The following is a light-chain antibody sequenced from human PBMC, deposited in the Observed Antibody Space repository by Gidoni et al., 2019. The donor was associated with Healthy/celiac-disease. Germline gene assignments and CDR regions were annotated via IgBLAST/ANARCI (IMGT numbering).Light chain of an antibody. CDR1: QSVSSY. CDR2: DAS. CDR3: QQRSNWLT. Sequence: EIVLTQSPATLSLSPGERATLSCRASQSVSSYLAWYQQKPGQAPRLLIYDASNRATGIPARFSGRGSGTDFTLNISSLEPEDFAGYYCQQRSNWLTFGGGTKVEIK. J-gene: IGKJ4*01. V-gene: IGKV3-11*01.